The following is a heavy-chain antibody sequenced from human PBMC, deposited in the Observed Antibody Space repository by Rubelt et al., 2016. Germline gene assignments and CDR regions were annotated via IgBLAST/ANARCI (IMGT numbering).Heavy chain of an antibody. CDR1: GYTFTGYY. Sequence: GYTFTGYYMHWVRQAPGQGLEWMGWINPNSGGTNYAQKFQGRVTMTRDTSISTAYMELSRLRSDDTAVYYCARVFRVVPAAMGYWGQGTLVTVSS. D-gene: IGHD2-2*01. V-gene: IGHV1-2*02. CDR2: INPNSGGT. CDR3: ARVFRVVPAAMGY. J-gene: IGHJ4*02.